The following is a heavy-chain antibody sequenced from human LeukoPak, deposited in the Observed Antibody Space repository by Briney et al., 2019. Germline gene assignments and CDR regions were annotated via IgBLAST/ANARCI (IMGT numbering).Heavy chain of an antibody. D-gene: IGHD5-24*01. J-gene: IGHJ4*02. CDR3: VRPSRDGYMKDC. Sequence: GGSLRLSCAASGLSFSSYWMSWVRQAPGKGLEWVANIQLDGSEKYYVDSVRGRFTISRDNAKNSLYLQMNSLGAEDTAVYYCVRPSRDGYMKDCWGEGTLVTVSS. CDR2: IQLDGSEK. V-gene: IGHV3-7*01. CDR1: GLSFSSYW.